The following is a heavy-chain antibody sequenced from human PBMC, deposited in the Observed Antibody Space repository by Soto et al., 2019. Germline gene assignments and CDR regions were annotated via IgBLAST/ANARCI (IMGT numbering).Heavy chain of an antibody. CDR2: ISYDGSNK. V-gene: IGHV3-30-3*01. D-gene: IGHD5-18*01. CDR1: GFTFSSYA. Sequence: QVQLVESGGGVVQPGRSLRLSCAASGFTFSSYAMHWVRQAPGKGLEWVAVISYDGSNKYYADSVKGRFTISRDNSKNTLYLQMNSLRAEDTAVYYCARGSVDTAMANDYWGQGTLVTVSP. J-gene: IGHJ4*02. CDR3: ARGSVDTAMANDY.